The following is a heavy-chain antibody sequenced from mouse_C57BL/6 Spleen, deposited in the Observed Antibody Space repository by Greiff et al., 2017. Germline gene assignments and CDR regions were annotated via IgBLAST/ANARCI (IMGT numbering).Heavy chain of an antibody. J-gene: IGHJ4*01. CDR3: ARVTTVVATDYYAMDY. Sequence: VQLQQPGAELVKPGASVKLSCKASGYTFTSYWMHWVKQRPGRGLEWIGRIDPNSGGTKYNEKLKSKATLTVDKPSSTAYMQLSSLTSEDSAVYYCARVTTVVATDYYAMDYWGQGTSVTVSS. CDR2: IDPNSGGT. D-gene: IGHD1-1*01. V-gene: IGHV1-72*01. CDR1: GYTFTSYW.